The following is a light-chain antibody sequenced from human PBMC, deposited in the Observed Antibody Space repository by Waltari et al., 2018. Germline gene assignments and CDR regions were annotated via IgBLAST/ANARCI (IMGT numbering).Light chain of an antibody. V-gene: IGLV1-44*01. J-gene: IGLJ2*01. CDR3: AAWDDSLNGHVV. Sequence: QSVLTQPPSASGTPGQRVTISCSGSSSNIGSNTVNWYQQLTGTAPKLLIYSNNPRPAGVPDRFSGSKSGTAASLAISGLQSEDEADYYCAAWDDSLNGHVVFGGGTKLTVL. CDR2: SNN. CDR1: SSNIGSNT.